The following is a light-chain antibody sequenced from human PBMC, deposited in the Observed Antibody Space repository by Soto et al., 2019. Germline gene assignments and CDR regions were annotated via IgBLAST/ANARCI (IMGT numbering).Light chain of an antibody. V-gene: IGLV1-44*01. J-gene: IGLJ2*01. Sequence: QSVLTQPPSASGTPGQRVTISCSGSSSNIGSNTVNWYQQLPGTAPKLLIYSNDQRPSGVPDRFSGSKSGTSASLAISGLQSEDEADYYCQAWDINTAVFGGGTKLTVL. CDR2: SND. CDR1: SSNIGSNT. CDR3: QAWDINTAV.